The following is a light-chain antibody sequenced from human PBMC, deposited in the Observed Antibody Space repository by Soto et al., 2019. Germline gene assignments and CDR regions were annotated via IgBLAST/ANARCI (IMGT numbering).Light chain of an antibody. J-gene: IGLJ2*01. CDR3: SSYTSSTTLGV. CDR1: SSDVGFYDY. Sequence: QSALTQPASVSGSPGQSITISCTGTSSDVGFYDYVSWYQQHPGKAPKLIIYEVSDRPSGVSNRFSGSKSGNTASLTISGLQAEDEADYYCSSYTSSTTLGVFGGGTKLTVL. CDR2: EVS. V-gene: IGLV2-14*01.